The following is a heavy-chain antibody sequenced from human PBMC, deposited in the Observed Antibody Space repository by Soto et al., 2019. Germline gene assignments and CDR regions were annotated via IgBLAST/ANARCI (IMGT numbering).Heavy chain of an antibody. CDR1: GYTFTSYG. Sequence: GASVKVSCKASGYTFTSYGISWVRQAPGQGLEWMGWISAYSGNTNYAQKLQGRVTMTTDTSTSTAYMELRSLRSDDTAAYYCARYPSYGSDQFDPWGQGTLVTVSS. CDR2: ISAYSGNT. CDR3: ARYPSYGSDQFDP. D-gene: IGHD3-10*01. V-gene: IGHV1-18*01. J-gene: IGHJ5*02.